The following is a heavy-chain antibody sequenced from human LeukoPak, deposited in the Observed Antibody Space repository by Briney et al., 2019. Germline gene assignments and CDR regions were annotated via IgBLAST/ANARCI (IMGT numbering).Heavy chain of an antibody. V-gene: IGHV3-13*04. CDR2: IGTAGDT. CDR1: GFTFSTYD. Sequence: GGSLRLSCAASGFTFSTYDMHWVRQATGKGLEWVSTIGTAGDTYYLDSVKGRFTISRQNAKNSLYLQMNSLRVGDTAIYYCTREGAHDAFDIWGQGTMVSVSS. CDR3: TREGAHDAFDI. D-gene: IGHD4/OR15-4a*01. J-gene: IGHJ3*02.